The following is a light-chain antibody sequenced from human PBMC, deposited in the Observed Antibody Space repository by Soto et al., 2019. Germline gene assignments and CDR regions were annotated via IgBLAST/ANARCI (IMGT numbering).Light chain of an antibody. J-gene: IGLJ3*02. V-gene: IGLV2-8*01. Sequence: QSALTQPPSASGSPGQSVTISCTGTSSDVGGYNSVSWYQQHPGRAPKLLIYAVTKRPSGVPNRFSASKSDNTASLTVSGLQAEDEADYYCTSYAGNRNLVFGGGTKLTVL. CDR3: TSYAGNRNLV. CDR1: SSDVGGYNS. CDR2: AVT.